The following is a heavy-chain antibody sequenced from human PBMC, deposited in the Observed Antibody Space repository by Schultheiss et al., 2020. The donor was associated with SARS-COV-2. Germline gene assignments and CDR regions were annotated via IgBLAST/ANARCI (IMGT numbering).Heavy chain of an antibody. CDR2: IYYSGST. V-gene: IGHV4-61*01. Sequence: SETLSLTCTVSGGSISSSSYYWGWIRQPPGKGLEWIGYIYYSGSTNYNPSLKSRVTISVDTSKNQFSLKLSSVTAADTAVYYCARDALMTFFDYWGQGTLVTVSS. CDR1: GGSISSSSYY. J-gene: IGHJ4*02. D-gene: IGHD2-8*01. CDR3: ARDALMTFFDY.